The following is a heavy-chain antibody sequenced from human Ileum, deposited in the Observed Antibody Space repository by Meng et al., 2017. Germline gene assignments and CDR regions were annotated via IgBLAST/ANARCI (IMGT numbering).Heavy chain of an antibody. V-gene: IGHV4-4*02. CDR2: ISQSGTT. J-gene: IGHJ5*02. CDR3: ARHDVVPVIRHGFDP. CDR1: GGSISNGKW. Sequence: QVQLQESGPGLVKPSGTLSLTCAVSGGSISNGKWWSWVRQPPGKGLEWIGEISQSGTTNYYPSLNSRVSISLDKANNHLSLTLTSVTAADTAVYYCARHDVVPVIRHGFDPWGQGTLVTVSS. D-gene: IGHD3-10*01.